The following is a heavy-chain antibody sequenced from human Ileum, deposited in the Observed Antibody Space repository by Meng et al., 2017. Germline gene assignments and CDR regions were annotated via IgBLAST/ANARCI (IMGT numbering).Heavy chain of an antibody. J-gene: IGHJ4*02. D-gene: IGHD2-15*01. CDR3: VRNDYCSGGTCYPHFDY. CDR1: GGSINSCVG. Sequence: VRLSRRGQCRLRLSGTRSGHCAVAGGSINSCVGWSWVRQAPGKSLEWIGEIYPGGSINYIPSLKSRVTISADTSKNQFSLSLDSVTAADTAVYYCVRNDYCSGGTCYPHFDYWGQGTLVTVSS. CDR2: IYPGGSI. V-gene: IGHV4-4*02.